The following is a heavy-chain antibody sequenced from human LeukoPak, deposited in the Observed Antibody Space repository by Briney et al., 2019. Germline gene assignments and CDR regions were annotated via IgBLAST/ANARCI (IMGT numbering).Heavy chain of an antibody. J-gene: IGHJ4*02. V-gene: IGHV3-23*01. CDR2: ISGSGGST. Sequence: GGSVRLSCAASGFTFSSYAMSWVRQAPGKGLEWVSAISGSGGSTYYADSVKGRFTISRDNSKNTLYLQMNSLRAEDTAVYYCAKDIGVLLWFGELSSYCFDYWGQGTLVTVSS. D-gene: IGHD3-10*01. CDR3: AKDIGVLLWFGELSSYCFDY. CDR1: GFTFSSYA.